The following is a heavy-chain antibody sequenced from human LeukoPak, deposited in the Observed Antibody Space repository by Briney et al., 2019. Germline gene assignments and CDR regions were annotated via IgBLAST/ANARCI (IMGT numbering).Heavy chain of an antibody. Sequence: GGSLRLSCAASGFSVSSNYMSWVRQAPGKGLEWVSVIYSGGSTYYADSVKGRFTISRDSSKNTLYLQMNSLRAEDTAVYYCARDYGSSGYHYWYFDLWGRGTLVTVSS. V-gene: IGHV3-53*01. CDR1: GFSVSSNY. D-gene: IGHD3-22*01. CDR2: IYSGGST. CDR3: ARDYGSSGYHYWYFDL. J-gene: IGHJ2*01.